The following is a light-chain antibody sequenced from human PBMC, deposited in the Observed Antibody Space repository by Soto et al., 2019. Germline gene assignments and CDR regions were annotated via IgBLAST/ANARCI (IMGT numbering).Light chain of an antibody. V-gene: IGKV1-13*02. Sequence: AIQLTQSPSSLSASVGDRVTITCRASQDISINLAWYHQIPGKAPKVLISGASGVQTGVPSEFGGSGSGTDFTLTISRLQPEHFATYYCQQLHSYPYTFGQGTKLEI. CDR3: QQLHSYPYT. J-gene: IGKJ2*01. CDR2: GAS. CDR1: QDISIN.